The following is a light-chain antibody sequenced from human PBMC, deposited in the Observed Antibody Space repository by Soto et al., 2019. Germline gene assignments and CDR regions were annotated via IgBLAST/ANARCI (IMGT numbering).Light chain of an antibody. CDR3: SAYTDSIL. CDR1: SSDVGDYNY. V-gene: IGLV2-14*01. J-gene: IGLJ2*01. CDR2: DVS. Sequence: QSALTQPASVSGSPGQSITISCTGTSSDVGDYNYVSWYQQHPGKAPKLMIYDVSHRLSGVSNRFSGSKSGNTASLTSSGPQAEDEADYYCSAYTDSILFGGGTKLTVL.